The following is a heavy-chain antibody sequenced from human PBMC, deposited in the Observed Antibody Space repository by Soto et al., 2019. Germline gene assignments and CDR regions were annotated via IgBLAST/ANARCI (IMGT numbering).Heavy chain of an antibody. J-gene: IGHJ4*02. V-gene: IGHV1-69*01. CDR3: ARGILRGYSYAVDY. CDR1: GGTFSSYA. Sequence: QVQLVQSGAEVKKPGSSVKVSCKASGGTFSSYAISWVRQAPGQGLEWMGGIIPIFGTANYAQNFQGRITITADESTSTAYMELSSLRSDDTAVYYCARGILRGYSYAVDYWGQGTLVTVSS. D-gene: IGHD5-18*01. CDR2: IIPIFGTA.